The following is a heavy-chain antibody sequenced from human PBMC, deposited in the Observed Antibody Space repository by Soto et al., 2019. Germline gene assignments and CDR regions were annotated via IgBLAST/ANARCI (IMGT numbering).Heavy chain of an antibody. Sequence: QVQLVESGGGVVQPGRSLRLSCAASGFTFSSYGMHWVRQAPGKGLEWVAVISYDGSNKYYADSVKGRFTISRDNSKNTLYLQMNSLRAEDTAVYYCEKALPSGLNFEYWGQGTLVTVSS. J-gene: IGHJ4*02. V-gene: IGHV3-30*18. CDR2: ISYDGSNK. CDR3: EKALPSGLNFEY. D-gene: IGHD3-10*01. CDR1: GFTFSSYG.